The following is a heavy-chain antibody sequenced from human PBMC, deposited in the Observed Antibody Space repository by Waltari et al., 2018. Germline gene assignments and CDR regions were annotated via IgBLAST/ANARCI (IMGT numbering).Heavy chain of an antibody. CDR1: GYTFTGYS. Sequence: QVQLVQSGAEVKKPGASVKVSCKASGYTFTGYSMHWVRPAPGQGLEWMGRINPNSGGTNYAQKFQGRVTMTRDTSISTAYMELSRLRSDDTAVYYCARDREHGVSNWFDPWGQGTLVTVSS. D-gene: IGHD2-8*01. CDR3: ARDREHGVSNWFDP. J-gene: IGHJ5*02. CDR2: INPNSGGT. V-gene: IGHV1-2*06.